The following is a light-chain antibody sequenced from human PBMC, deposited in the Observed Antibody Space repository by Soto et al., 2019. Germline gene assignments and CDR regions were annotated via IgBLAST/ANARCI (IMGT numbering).Light chain of an antibody. CDR2: GAS. V-gene: IGKV3-20*01. CDR1: QSVSSGY. Sequence: EIVLTQSPGTLSLSPGERATLSCRAGQSVSSGYLAWYHHKPGQAPRLLIYGASSRATGIPDRFSGSGSGTDFTLTISILEPEDFAVYYCQQYGSSPPYTFGQGTRLEIK. CDR3: QQYGSSPPYT. J-gene: IGKJ5*01.